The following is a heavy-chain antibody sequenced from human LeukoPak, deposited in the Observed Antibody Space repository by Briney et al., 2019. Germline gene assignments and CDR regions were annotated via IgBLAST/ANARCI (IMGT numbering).Heavy chain of an antibody. CDR2: AYYSGHT. V-gene: IGHV4-59*12. Sequence: SETLSLTCTVSGGSISDNYWSWIRQPPGKGLEWIGYAYYSGHTNYNPSLKSRVTISVDTSKNQFSLKLSSVTAADTAVYYCARGSRIVVARYWGQGTLVTVSS. CDR3: ARGSRIVVARY. CDR1: GGSISDNY. J-gene: IGHJ4*02. D-gene: IGHD3-22*01.